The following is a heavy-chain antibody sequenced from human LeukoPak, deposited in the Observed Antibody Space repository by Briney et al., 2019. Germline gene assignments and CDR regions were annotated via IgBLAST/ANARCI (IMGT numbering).Heavy chain of an antibody. Sequence: GGSLRLSCAASGFTFSGSAMHWVRQAPGKGLEWVAVISYDGSTIHYADSVKGRFTISRDNSKSTLYLQMNSLRAEDTAVFYCAKDKGYSSAWYFNYGMDVWGQGTTVTVSS. CDR1: GFTFSGSA. D-gene: IGHD6-19*01. J-gene: IGHJ6*02. CDR2: ISYDGSTI. CDR3: AKDKGYSSAWYFNYGMDV. V-gene: IGHV3-30*04.